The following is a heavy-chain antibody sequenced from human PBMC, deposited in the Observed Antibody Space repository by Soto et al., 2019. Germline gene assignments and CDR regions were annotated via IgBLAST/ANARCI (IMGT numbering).Heavy chain of an antibody. CDR3: ARGWEALWVGETFDY. CDR2: ISSSSGYI. V-gene: IGHV3-21*01. CDR1: GFTLSNYS. D-gene: IGHD3-10*01. J-gene: IGHJ4*02. Sequence: EVQLVESGGGLVKPGGSLRLSCAASGFTLSNYSMNWVRQAPGRGLEWVSSISSSSGYIYYADSVKGRFTISRDSSKNSLKLQVDSLRAEDTAVYYCARGWEALWVGETFDYWGQGTLVTVSS.